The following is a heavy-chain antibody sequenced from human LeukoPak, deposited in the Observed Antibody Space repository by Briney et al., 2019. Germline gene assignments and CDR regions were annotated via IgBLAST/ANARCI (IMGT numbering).Heavy chain of an antibody. CDR3: AKDLRGSYYGKGDGTDY. CDR2: ISGSGGST. J-gene: IGHJ4*02. D-gene: IGHD1-26*01. CDR1: GFTFDDYA. V-gene: IGHV3-23*01. Sequence: SGRSLRLSCAASGFTFDDYAMSWVRQAPGKGLEWVSAISGSGGSTYYADSVKGRFTISRDNSKNTLYLQMNSLRAEDTAVYYCAKDLRGSYYGKGDGTDYWGQGTLVTVSS.